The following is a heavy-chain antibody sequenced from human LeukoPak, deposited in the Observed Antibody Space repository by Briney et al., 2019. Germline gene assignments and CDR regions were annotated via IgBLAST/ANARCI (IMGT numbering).Heavy chain of an antibody. Sequence: PGGSLRLSCAASGFTFSSYWMHWVRQAPGKGLVWVSRINSDGSSTSYADSVKGRFTISRDNAKNTLYLQMNSLRAEDTAVHYCARDYYDSSGVDYWGQGTLVTVSS. D-gene: IGHD3-22*01. CDR1: GFTFSSYW. V-gene: IGHV3-74*01. J-gene: IGHJ4*02. CDR2: INSDGSST. CDR3: ARDYYDSSGVDY.